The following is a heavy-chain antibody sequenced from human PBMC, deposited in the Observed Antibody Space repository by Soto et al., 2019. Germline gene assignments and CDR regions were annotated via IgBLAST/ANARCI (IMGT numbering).Heavy chain of an antibody. CDR3: AREGGLAYCGGDCLYNWFDP. J-gene: IGHJ5*02. Sequence: QVQLQESGPGLVKPSQTLSLTCTVSGGSISSGDYYWSWVRQHPGKGLEWIGYRSYSGSTYYNPSLKSRVTIVLDTSRNQFSLRLSSVTAADTAVYYCAREGGLAYCGGDCLYNWFDPWGQGTLVTVSS. D-gene: IGHD2-21*02. CDR1: GGSISSGDYY. CDR2: RSYSGST. V-gene: IGHV4-31*03.